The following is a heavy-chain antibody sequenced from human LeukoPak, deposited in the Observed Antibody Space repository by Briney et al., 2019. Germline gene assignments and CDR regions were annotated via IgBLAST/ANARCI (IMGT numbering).Heavy chain of an antibody. CDR1: GGSFSGYY. J-gene: IGHJ4*02. CDR3: ARFPVVPAAFFDY. Sequence: SETLSLTCAVYGGSFSGYYWSWIRQPPGKGLEWIGEINHGGSTNYNPSLKSRVTISVDTSKNQFSLKLSSVTAADTAVYYCARFPVVPAAFFDYWGQGTLVTVSS. CDR2: INHGGST. V-gene: IGHV4-34*01. D-gene: IGHD2-2*01.